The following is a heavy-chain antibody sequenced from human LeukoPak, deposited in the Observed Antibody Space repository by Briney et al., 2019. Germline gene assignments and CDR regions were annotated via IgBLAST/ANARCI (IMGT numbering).Heavy chain of an antibody. Sequence: PGGSLRLSCEASGFTFSSYSMNWVRQAPGKGLEWVSSISSSSSYIHYADSVKGRFTISRDNAKNSLYLQMNSLRAEDTAVYYCARLYCSGGSCYYAFDIWGQGTMVTVSS. J-gene: IGHJ3*02. CDR3: ARLYCSGGSCYYAFDI. CDR1: GFTFSSYS. V-gene: IGHV3-21*01. CDR2: ISSSSSYI. D-gene: IGHD2-15*01.